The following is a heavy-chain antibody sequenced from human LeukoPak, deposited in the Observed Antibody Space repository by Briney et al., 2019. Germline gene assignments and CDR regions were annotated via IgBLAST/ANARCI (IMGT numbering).Heavy chain of an antibody. D-gene: IGHD3-10*01. CDR3: ARDAASLGSRL. J-gene: IGHJ4*02. V-gene: IGHV3-48*03. Sequence: GGSLRLSCAASGFTFSSYEMNWVRQAPGRGLEWVSYISSSGSTIYYADSVKGRFTISRDNARNSLYLQMNSLRAEDTAVYYCARDAASLGSRLWGQGTLVTVSS. CDR2: ISSSGSTI. CDR1: GFTFSSYE.